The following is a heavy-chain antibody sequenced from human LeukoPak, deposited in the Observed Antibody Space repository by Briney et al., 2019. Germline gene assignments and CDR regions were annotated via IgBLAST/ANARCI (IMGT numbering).Heavy chain of an antibody. Sequence: ASVKVSCKVSGYTLSEVSMHWVRQAPGQGLEWMGIINPSGGSTSYAQKFQGRVTMTRDMSTSTVYMELSSLRSEDTAVYYCARGGIVVVPDVVTNWFDPWGQGTLVTVSS. CDR2: INPSGGST. CDR1: GYTLSEVS. D-gene: IGHD2-2*01. J-gene: IGHJ5*02. V-gene: IGHV1-46*01. CDR3: ARGGIVVVPDVVTNWFDP.